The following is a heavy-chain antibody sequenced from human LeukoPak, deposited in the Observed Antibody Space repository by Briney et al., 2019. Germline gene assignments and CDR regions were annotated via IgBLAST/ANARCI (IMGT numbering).Heavy chain of an antibody. J-gene: IGHJ6*02. D-gene: IGHD2-2*01. CDR3: ARVSGIVVVPAAIDYYYGIDV. CDR1: GYTFTSYY. Sequence: ASVKVSCKASGYTFTSYYMHWVRQAPGQGLEWMGIINPSGGSTSYAQKFQGRVTMTRDTSTSTVYMELSSLRSEDTAVYYCARVSGIVVVPAAIDYYYGIDVWGQGTTVTVSS. CDR2: INPSGGST. V-gene: IGHV1-46*01.